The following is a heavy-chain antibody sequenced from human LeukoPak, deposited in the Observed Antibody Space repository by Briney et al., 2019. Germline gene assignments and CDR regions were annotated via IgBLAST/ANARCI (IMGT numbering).Heavy chain of an antibody. V-gene: IGHV1-18*01. Sequence: GASVKVSCKASGYTFTSYGISWVRQAPGQGLEWIGWISAYNGNTNYAQKLQGRVTMTTDTSTSTAYMELRSLRSDDTAVYYCARDLYPIAVAGAFGWFDPWGQGTLVTVSS. CDR1: GYTFTSYG. D-gene: IGHD6-19*01. J-gene: IGHJ5*02. CDR2: ISAYNGNT. CDR3: ARDLYPIAVAGAFGWFDP.